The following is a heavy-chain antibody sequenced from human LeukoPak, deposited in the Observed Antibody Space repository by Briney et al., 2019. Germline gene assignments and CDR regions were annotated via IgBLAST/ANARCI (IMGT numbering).Heavy chain of an antibody. J-gene: IGHJ4*02. CDR2: INPNSGGT. CDR1: GYTFTGYY. V-gene: IGHV1-2*04. CDR3: ARGASSSGWSTHFY. Sequence: GASVKVSCKASGYTFTGYYMHWVRQAPGQGLEWMGWINPNSGGTNYAQKFQGWVTMTRDTSVSTAYMELSRLRSDDTAVYYCARGASSSGWSTHFYWGQGTLVTVSS. D-gene: IGHD6-19*01.